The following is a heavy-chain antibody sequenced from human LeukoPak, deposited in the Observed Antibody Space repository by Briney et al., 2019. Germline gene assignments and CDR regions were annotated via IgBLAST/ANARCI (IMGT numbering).Heavy chain of an antibody. CDR3: VTGVCY. D-gene: IGHD7-27*01. J-gene: IGHJ4*02. V-gene: IGHV3-7*01. CDR2: TNQNGDEK. Sequence: PGGSLRLSCVVSGFAFSSNWMTWVRQAPGKGLEFVANTNQNGDEKYYVDSVKGQFTISIDNAKNSVYLQMKSLRAEDTAIYYCVTGVCYWGQGTLVTVSS. CDR1: GFAFSSNW.